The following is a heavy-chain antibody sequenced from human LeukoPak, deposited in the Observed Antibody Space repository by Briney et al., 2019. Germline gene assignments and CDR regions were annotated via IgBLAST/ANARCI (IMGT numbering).Heavy chain of an antibody. V-gene: IGHV4-38-2*02. Sequence: PSETLSLTCTVSGESISGYSWGWIRQPPGKGLEWIGSIYHSGSIYYNPSLKSRVTISVDTSKNQFSLKLSSVTAADTAVYYCARAPAGYYFDYWGQGTLVTVSS. D-gene: IGHD1-14*01. J-gene: IGHJ4*02. CDR2: IYHSGSI. CDR1: GESISGYS. CDR3: ARAPAGYYFDY.